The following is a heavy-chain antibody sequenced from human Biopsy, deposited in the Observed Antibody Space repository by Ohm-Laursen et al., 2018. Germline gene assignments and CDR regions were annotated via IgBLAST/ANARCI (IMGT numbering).Heavy chain of an antibody. Sequence: GSSVKVSCKASGYTFTDYYVHWVRQAPGRGLEWMGWIDTINGGARYAQKFQGRVTMTRDTSISTACMELSRLTSDDTAVYYCARERDPWGQGTLVTVSS. CDR1: GYTFTDYY. CDR2: IDTINGGA. V-gene: IGHV1-2*02. J-gene: IGHJ5*02. CDR3: ARERDP.